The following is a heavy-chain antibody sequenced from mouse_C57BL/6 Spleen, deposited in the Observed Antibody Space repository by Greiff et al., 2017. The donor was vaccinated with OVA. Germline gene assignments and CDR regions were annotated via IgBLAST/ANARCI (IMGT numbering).Heavy chain of an antibody. J-gene: IGHJ3*01. D-gene: IGHD4-1*02. Sequence: EVKLQESGPGLVKPSQSLSLTCSVTGYSITSGYYWNWIRQFPGNKLEWMGYISYDGSNNYNPSFKNRISITRDTSKNQFFLKLNSVTTEDTATYYCARVNWYGFAYWGQGTLVTVSA. V-gene: IGHV3-6*01. CDR2: ISYDGSN. CDR3: ARVNWYGFAY. CDR1: GYSITSGYY.